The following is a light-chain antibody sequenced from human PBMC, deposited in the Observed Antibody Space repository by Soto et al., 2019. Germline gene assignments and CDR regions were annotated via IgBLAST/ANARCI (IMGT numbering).Light chain of an antibody. Sequence: EIVLTQSPGTLSLSPGGRATLSCRASQSVSRNYVAWYQQKPGQSPRFLIYGASNRASGIPDRFSGSASGADFTLSIARLEPEDFAMYYCQQYGSTPLTFGGGTKVEIK. CDR2: GAS. CDR3: QQYGSTPLT. CDR1: QSVSRNY. J-gene: IGKJ4*01. V-gene: IGKV3-20*01.